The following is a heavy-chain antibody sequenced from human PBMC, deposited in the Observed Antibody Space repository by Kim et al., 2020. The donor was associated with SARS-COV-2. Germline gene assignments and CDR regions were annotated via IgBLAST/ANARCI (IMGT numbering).Heavy chain of an antibody. J-gene: IGHJ4*02. V-gene: IGHV3-23*01. CDR2: ISGSGGST. D-gene: IGHD2-21*01. CDR3: ARQALTPGQVKTYYFDY. Sequence: GGSLRLSCAASGCTFSSYAMSWVRQAPGKGLEWVAAISGSGGSTYYADFVKGRFTFSRDNSKNTLYLQMNILSAEATAVYYCARQALTPGQVKTYYFDYWGQGTLVNVSS. CDR1: GCTFSSYA.